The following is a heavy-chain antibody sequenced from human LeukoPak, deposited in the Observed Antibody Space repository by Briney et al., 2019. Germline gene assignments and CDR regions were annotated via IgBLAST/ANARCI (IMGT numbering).Heavy chain of an antibody. CDR2: IYYSGST. CDR1: GXSISSGGYY. D-gene: IGHD4-23*01. J-gene: IGHJ4*02. Sequence: SQTLSLTCTVSGXSISSGGYYWSWIRQHPGKGLEWIGYIYYSGSTYYNPSLKSRVTISVDTSKNQFSLKLSSVTAADTAVYYCARARKGVVTSLLDYWGQGTLVTVSS. CDR3: ARARKGVVTSLLDY. V-gene: IGHV4-31*03.